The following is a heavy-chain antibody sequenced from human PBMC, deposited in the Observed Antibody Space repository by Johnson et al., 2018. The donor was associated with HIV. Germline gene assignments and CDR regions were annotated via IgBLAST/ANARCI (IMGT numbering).Heavy chain of an antibody. CDR2: IYSGGST. V-gene: IGHV3-66*02. Sequence: VQLVESGGGLVQPGGSLRLSCAASGFTVSSNYMSWVRQAPGKGLEWVSVIYSGGSTYYADSVKGRFTISRDISKNTLYLQMNSLRAEDTAVYYCAGPYYSSVWYLEEGVNAFDSWGQGTMVTVSS. D-gene: IGHD6-19*01. J-gene: IGHJ3*02. CDR1: GFTVSSNY. CDR3: AGPYYSSVWYLEEGVNAFDS.